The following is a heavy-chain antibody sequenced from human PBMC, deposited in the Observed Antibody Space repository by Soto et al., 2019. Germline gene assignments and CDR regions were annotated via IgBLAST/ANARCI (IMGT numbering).Heavy chain of an antibody. D-gene: IGHD6-19*01. CDR3: ARDSSIAVAGTRGWFDP. V-gene: IGHV3-21*01. CDR2: ISSSSSYI. Sequence: GGSLRLSCAASGFTFSSYSMNWVRQAPGKGLEWVSSISSSSSYIYYADSVKGRFTISRDNAKNSLYLQMNSLRAEDTAVYYCARDSSIAVAGTRGWFDPWGQGTLVTVSS. J-gene: IGHJ5*02. CDR1: GFTFSSYS.